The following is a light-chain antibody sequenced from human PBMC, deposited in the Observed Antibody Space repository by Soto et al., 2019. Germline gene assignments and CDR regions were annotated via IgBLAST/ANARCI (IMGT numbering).Light chain of an antibody. V-gene: IGKV2-30*01. J-gene: IGKJ2*01. CDR2: KIS. Sequence: VVMTQSPLSLPVTLGEPASVSCRSSQSLVDNDGYSYLSWFQQRPGQSLRRLIYKISNRDSGVPDRFSGSGSDTDFTLKISRVEPEDVAVYYCMQGTHWPYTFGQGTQLEIK. CDR1: QSLVDNDGYSY. CDR3: MQGTHWPYT.